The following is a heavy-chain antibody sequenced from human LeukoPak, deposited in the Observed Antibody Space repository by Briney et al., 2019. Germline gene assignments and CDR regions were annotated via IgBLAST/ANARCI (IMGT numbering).Heavy chain of an antibody. Sequence: GESLKISCKGSGYSFTTYWIGWVRQMPGKGLEWMGIIHPGDSDTRYSPSFQGQVTISADKSINTAYLQWISLKASDTAMYYCARARKTSGWYGDYWGQGTLVTVSS. CDR1: GYSFTTYW. J-gene: IGHJ4*02. V-gene: IGHV5-51*01. CDR2: IHPGDSDT. CDR3: ARARKTSGWYGDY. D-gene: IGHD6-19*01.